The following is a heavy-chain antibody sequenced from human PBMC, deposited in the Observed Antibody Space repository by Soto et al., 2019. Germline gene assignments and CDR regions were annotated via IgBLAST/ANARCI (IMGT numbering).Heavy chain of an antibody. D-gene: IGHD4-4*01. CDR3: ARETSNSPDYFDC. CDR2: IYRSGRT. Sequence: SETLSLTXTVSGGSIDSDDYYWTWIRQPPGKGLEWIGYIYRSGRTSSSPSLESRVTISMDTSKNQFSLKVNSVSAADTAVYYCARETSNSPDYFDCWGQGTLVTVS. V-gene: IGHV4-30-4*01. J-gene: IGHJ4*02. CDR1: GGSIDSDDYY.